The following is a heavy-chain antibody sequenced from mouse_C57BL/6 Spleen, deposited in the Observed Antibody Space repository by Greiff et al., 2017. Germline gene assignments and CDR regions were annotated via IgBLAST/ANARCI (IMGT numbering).Heavy chain of an antibody. CDR3: ARGGFDY. CDR2: IYPGDGDT. V-gene: IGHV1-82*01. CDR1: GYAFSSSW. J-gene: IGHJ2*01. Sequence: VQLQQSGPELVTPGASVKISCKASGYAFSSSWMNWVTQRPGKGLEWIGRIYPGDGDTNYNGKFKGKATLTADKSSSTAYMQLSSLTSEDSAVYFCARGGFDYWGQGTTLTVSS.